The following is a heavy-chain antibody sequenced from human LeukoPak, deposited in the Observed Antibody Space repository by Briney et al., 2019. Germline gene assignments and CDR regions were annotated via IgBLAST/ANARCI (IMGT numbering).Heavy chain of an antibody. CDR3: ARDSVYSSSWYEVDY. V-gene: IGHV1-2*04. D-gene: IGHD6-13*01. CDR2: INPNSGGT. Sequence: GASVKVSCKASGYTFTGYYMHWVRQAPGQGLEWMGWINPNSGGTNYAQKFQGWVTMTRDTSISTAYMELSRLRSDDTAVYYCARDSVYSSSWYEVDYWGQGTLVTVPS. CDR1: GYTFTGYY. J-gene: IGHJ4*02.